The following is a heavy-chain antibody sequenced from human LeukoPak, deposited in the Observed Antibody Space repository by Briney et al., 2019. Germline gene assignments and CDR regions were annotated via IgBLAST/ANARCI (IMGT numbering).Heavy chain of an antibody. CDR2: IYYSGST. CDR3: ARQGEIAAAGTGWFDP. CDR1: GGSISSSSYY. D-gene: IGHD6-13*01. Sequence: PSETLSLTCTVSGGSISSSSYYWGWIRQPPGKGLEWIGSIYYSGSTYYNPSLKSRVTISVDTSKNQFSLKLSSVTAADTAVYYCARQGEIAAAGTGWFDPWGQGTLVTVSS. J-gene: IGHJ5*02. V-gene: IGHV4-39*01.